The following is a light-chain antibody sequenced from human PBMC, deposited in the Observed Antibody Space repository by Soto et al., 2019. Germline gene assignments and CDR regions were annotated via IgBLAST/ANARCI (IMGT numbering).Light chain of an antibody. CDR2: DAS. CDR1: QSISQW. Sequence: DIQMTQSPSTLSASVGDRVAVTCRASQSISQWVAWYQQKPGRAPELLIYDASKLKSGVPSRFSGSGSGTEFSLTITSLQPDDFATYYCQHYKSYPWTFGQGTKVDIK. J-gene: IGKJ1*01. CDR3: QHYKSYPWT. V-gene: IGKV1-5*01.